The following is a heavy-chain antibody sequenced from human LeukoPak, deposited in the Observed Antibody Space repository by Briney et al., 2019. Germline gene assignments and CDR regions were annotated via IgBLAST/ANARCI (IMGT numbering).Heavy chain of an antibody. J-gene: IGHJ6*02. D-gene: IGHD3-9*01. CDR1: GFTFSSYA. CDR2: ISGSGGST. V-gene: IGHV3-23*01. CDR3: ARSIGLTGGGVDV. Sequence: GGSLRLSCAASGFTFSSYAMSWVRQAPGKGLEWVSAISGSGGSTYYADSVKGRFTISRDNSKSTLYLQMNSLRAEDTAVYYCARSIGLTGGGVDVWGQGTTVTVSS.